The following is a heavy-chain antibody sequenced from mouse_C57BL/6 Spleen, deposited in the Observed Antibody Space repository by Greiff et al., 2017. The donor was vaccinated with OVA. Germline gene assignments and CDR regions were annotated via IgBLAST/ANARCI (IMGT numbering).Heavy chain of an antibody. CDR2: IDPSDSYT. Sequence: QVQLQQPGAELVKPGASVKLSCKASGYTFTSYWMQWVKQRPGQGLEWIGEIDPSDSYTNYNQKFKGKATLTVDTSSSTAYMQLSSLTSEDSAFYYCARRHHGSSSFAYWGQGTLVTVSA. CDR3: ARRHHGSSSFAY. J-gene: IGHJ3*01. D-gene: IGHD1-1*01. V-gene: IGHV1-50*01. CDR1: GYTFTSYW.